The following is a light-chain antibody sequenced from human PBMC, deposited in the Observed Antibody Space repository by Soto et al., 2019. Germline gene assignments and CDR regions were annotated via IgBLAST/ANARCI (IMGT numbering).Light chain of an antibody. J-gene: IGKJ1*01. V-gene: IGKV1-5*03. Sequence: IQMTQSPSTLSASVGDRVAITCRASQSIGIWLAWYQKKPGKAPRFLIYKASTLQTGVPSRFSGSGSGTEFTLTISSLQPDDFATYSCQQYNDYSWTFGQGTKVESK. CDR2: KAS. CDR3: QQYNDYSWT. CDR1: QSIGIW.